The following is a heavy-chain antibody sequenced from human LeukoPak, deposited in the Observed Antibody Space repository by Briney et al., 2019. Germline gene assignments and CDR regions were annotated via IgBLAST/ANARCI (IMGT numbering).Heavy chain of an antibody. CDR2: IKQDGSEQ. J-gene: IGHJ3*02. D-gene: IGHD1-26*01. Sequence: GGSLRLSCAATGFTFSIYWMSWVRQAPGKGLEWVANIKQDGSEQYYVDSVKGRFTISRDNAKNSLYLQMNSLRPEDMAFYYCAKGTSGSYSLDAFDIWGQGTLVTVSS. V-gene: IGHV3-7*03. CDR1: GFTFSIYW. CDR3: AKGTSGSYSLDAFDI.